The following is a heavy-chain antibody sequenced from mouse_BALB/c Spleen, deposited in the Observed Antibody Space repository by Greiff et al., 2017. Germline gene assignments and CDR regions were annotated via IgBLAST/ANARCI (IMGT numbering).Heavy chain of an antibody. V-gene: IGHV1-14*01. CDR3: ARDSSGYVYYFDY. J-gene: IGHJ2*01. CDR2: INPYNDGT. Sequence: EVQLQQSGPELVKPGASVKMSCKASGYTFTSYVMHWVKQKPGQGLEWIGYINPYNDGTKYNEKFKGKATLTSDKSSSTAYMELSSLTSEDSAVYYCARDSSGYVYYFDYWGQGTTLTVSS. D-gene: IGHD3-2*01. CDR1: GYTFTSYV.